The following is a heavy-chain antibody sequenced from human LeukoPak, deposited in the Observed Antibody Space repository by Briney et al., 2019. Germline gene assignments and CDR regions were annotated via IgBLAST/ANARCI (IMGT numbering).Heavy chain of an antibody. V-gene: IGHV3-53*04. Sequence: GGSLRLSCAASGFTFSSNYMSWVRQAPGKGLEWVSVIYSGGSTYYADSVKGRFTISRHNSKNTLYLQMNSLRAEDTAVYYRARGVAGLFDYWGQGTLVTISS. CDR2: IYSGGST. CDR3: ARGVAGLFDY. J-gene: IGHJ4*02. D-gene: IGHD6-19*01. CDR1: GFTFSSNY.